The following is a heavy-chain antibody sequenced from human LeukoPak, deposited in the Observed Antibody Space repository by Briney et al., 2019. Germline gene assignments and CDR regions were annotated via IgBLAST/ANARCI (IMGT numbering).Heavy chain of an antibody. D-gene: IGHD3-22*01. J-gene: IGHJ4*02. CDR2: ISSSSSYI. V-gene: IGHV3-21*01. CDR3: ARGGSSGYYLDY. Sequence: PGGSLRLSCAASGFTFSSYSMNWVRQAPGKGLEWVSSISSSSSYIYYADPVKGRFTISRDNAKNSLYLQMNSLRAEDTAVYYCARGGSSGYYLDYWGQGTLVTVSS. CDR1: GFTFSSYS.